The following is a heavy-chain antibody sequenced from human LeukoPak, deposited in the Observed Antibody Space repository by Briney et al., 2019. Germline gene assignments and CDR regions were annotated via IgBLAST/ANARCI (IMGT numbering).Heavy chain of an antibody. J-gene: IGHJ4*02. D-gene: IGHD3-10*01. Sequence: PGGSLRLSCAASEFSVGSNYMTWVRQAPGKGLEWVSLIYSGGSTYYADSVKGRFTISRDNSKNTLYLQMNSLRAEDTAVYYCARRHGSGSCLDNWGQGTLVTVSS. V-gene: IGHV3-66*04. CDR1: EFSVGSNY. CDR3: ARRHGSGSCLDN. CDR2: IYSGGST.